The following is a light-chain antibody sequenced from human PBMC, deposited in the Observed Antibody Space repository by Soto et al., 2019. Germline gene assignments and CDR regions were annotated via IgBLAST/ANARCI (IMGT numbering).Light chain of an antibody. J-gene: IGLJ1*01. CDR2: EAS. CDR3: TLYTSENTYV. Sequence: QSVLTQPRSVSGSPGQSVTISCTGTSSDFGGYNYVSWYQHHPGKAPKLIIYEASNRPSGVPDRFSGSKSGNTASLTISGLQAADEADYYCTLYTSENTYVFGTGTKSPS. V-gene: IGLV2-11*01. CDR1: SSDFGGYNY.